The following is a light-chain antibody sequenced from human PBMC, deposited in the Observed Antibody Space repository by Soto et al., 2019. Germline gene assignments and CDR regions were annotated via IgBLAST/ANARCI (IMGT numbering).Light chain of an antibody. CDR2: AAS. CDR1: EKINRH. Sequence: DIQMTQSPSSLSASVGDRVTITCRSSEKINRHVNWYQQQPGKAPKLLIYAASRLQNGVPSRFRGGGSGTDFTLIITNLQPEDFATYYCQQSYTALSITFGQGTRLEIK. J-gene: IGKJ5*01. CDR3: QQSYTALSIT. V-gene: IGKV1-39*01.